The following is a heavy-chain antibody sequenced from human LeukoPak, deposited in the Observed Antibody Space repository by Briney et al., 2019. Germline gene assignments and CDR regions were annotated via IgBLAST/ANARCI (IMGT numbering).Heavy chain of an antibody. CDR1: GFTFSSYG. Sequence: GRSLRLSCAAYGFTFSSYGMHWVRQAPGKGLEWVAFISYDGSNKYYADSVKGRFTISRDNSKNTLYLQMNNLRADDTAVYYCAKARYDGEVMIAATDYWGQGTLVTVSS. V-gene: IGHV3-30*18. J-gene: IGHJ4*02. CDR3: AKARYDGEVMIAATDY. CDR2: ISYDGSNK. D-gene: IGHD2-15*01.